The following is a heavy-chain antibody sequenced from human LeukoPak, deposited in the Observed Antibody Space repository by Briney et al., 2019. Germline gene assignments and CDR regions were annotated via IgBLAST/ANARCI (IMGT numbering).Heavy chain of an antibody. CDR2: IRYDGSNK. V-gene: IGHV3-30*02. Sequence: SGGSLRLSCAASGFTFSDYYMSWIRQAPGKGLEWVAFIRYDGSNKYYADSVKGRFTISRDNSKNTLYLQMNSLRAEDTAVYYCAKGRDYYYYYYMDVWGKGTTVTVSS. CDR3: AKGRDYYYYYYMDV. CDR1: GFTFSDYY. J-gene: IGHJ6*03.